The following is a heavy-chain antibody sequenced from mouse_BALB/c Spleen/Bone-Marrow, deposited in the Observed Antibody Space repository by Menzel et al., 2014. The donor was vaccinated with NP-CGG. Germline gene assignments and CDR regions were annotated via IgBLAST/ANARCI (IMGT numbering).Heavy chain of an antibody. Sequence: EVKLVDSGGGLVQPGGSLILSCTTSGSTLTDYYMSWVRQPPGKALEWLAFIRNKANGYTTEYSASVKGRFIISRDNSQSILYLQMNTLRAEDSATYYCARFPMDYWGQGTSVTVSS. CDR2: IRNKANGYTT. CDR1: GSTLTDYY. J-gene: IGHJ4*01. V-gene: IGHV7-3*02. CDR3: ARFPMDY.